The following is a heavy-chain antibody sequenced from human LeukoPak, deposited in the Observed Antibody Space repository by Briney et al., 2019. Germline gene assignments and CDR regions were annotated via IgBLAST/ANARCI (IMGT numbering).Heavy chain of an antibody. J-gene: IGHJ4*02. D-gene: IGHD3-22*01. CDR1: GFSFSTYS. V-gene: IGHV3-48*01. CDR3: ARDGGGGTYYYGYYFDY. CDR2: ISRSSSTI. Sequence: PGGSLRLSCAATGFSFSTYSINWVRQAPGKGPEWVSYISRSSSTIYYADSVKGRFTIYRDNAKNSLYLQMNSLRAEDTAVYYCARDGGGGTYYYGYYFDYWGQGTLVTVSS.